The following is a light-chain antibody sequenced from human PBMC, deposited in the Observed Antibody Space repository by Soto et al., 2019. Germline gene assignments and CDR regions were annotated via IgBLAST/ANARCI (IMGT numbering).Light chain of an antibody. Sequence: QPVLTQPPSASGSPGQSVTISCTGTSGDVGGHDWVSWYQVRPGEAPKLIIYEVNQRPSGVPDRFSGSKTGNTASLTVSRLQVEDEADYFCCSYAGIRAVFGTGTKVTVL. V-gene: IGLV2-8*01. CDR1: SGDVGGHDW. J-gene: IGLJ1*01. CDR2: EVN. CDR3: CSYAGIRAV.